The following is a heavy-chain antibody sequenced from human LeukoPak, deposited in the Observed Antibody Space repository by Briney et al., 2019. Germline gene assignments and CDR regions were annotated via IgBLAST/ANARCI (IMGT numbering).Heavy chain of an antibody. J-gene: IGHJ4*01. V-gene: IGHV3-23*01. CDR2: ISGSGDST. Sequence: GGSLRLSCAASGFTFSNYTMSWVRQAPGKGLEWVSGISGSGDSTYYGDSVKGRFTISRDNSKNTLYLQMNSLRAEDRAVYYCAKEKQRNFNYWGQGTLVTVSS. CDR1: GFTFSNYT. CDR3: AKEKQRNFNY.